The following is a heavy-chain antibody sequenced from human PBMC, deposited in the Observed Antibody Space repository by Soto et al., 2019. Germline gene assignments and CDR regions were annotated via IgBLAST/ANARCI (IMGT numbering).Heavy chain of an antibody. D-gene: IGHD6-13*01. CDR1: GGPISSSNW. V-gene: IGHV4-4*02. CDR2: IYHSGST. Sequence: QVQLQESGPGLVKPSGTLSLTCAVSGGPISSSNWWSWVRQPPGKGLEWIGEIYHSGSTHYNTSLKGRVTISVDMSKNQFSLTLSSVTAADTAVYYCARQYSSSWGTFDSWGQGTLVTVSS. CDR3: ARQYSSSWGTFDS. J-gene: IGHJ4*02.